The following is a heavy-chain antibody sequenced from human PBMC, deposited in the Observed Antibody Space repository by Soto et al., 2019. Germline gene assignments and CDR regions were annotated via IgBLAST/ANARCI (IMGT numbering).Heavy chain of an antibody. Sequence: PGGSLRLSCAASGFTFSSYAMHWVRQAPGKGLEWVAVISYDGSNKYYADSVKGRFTISRDNSKNTLYLQMNSLRAEDTAVYYCAREIAWGRSYFDYWGQGTLVTVSS. CDR3: AREIAWGRSYFDY. J-gene: IGHJ4*02. D-gene: IGHD3-16*01. V-gene: IGHV3-30-3*01. CDR2: ISYDGSNK. CDR1: GFTFSSYA.